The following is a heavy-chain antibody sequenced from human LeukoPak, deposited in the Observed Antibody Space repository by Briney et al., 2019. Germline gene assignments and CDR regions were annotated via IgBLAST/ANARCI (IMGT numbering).Heavy chain of an antibody. CDR1: GFTFSSYA. D-gene: IGHD4-23*01. CDR2: ISYDGSNK. Sequence: PGGSLRLSCAASGFTFSSYAMHWVRQAPGKGLEWVAVISYDGSNKYYADSVKGWFTISRDNSKNTLYLQMNSLRAEDTAVYYCAKGRYGGNPRGFDYWGQGTLVTVSS. CDR3: AKGRYGGNPRGFDY. J-gene: IGHJ4*02. V-gene: IGHV3-30-3*01.